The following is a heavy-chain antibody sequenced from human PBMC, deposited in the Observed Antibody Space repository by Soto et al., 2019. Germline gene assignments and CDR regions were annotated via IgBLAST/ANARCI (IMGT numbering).Heavy chain of an antibody. D-gene: IGHD2-2*02. CDR1: GFTFGDYA. Sequence: GGSLRLSCTASGFTFGDYAMSWFRQAPGKGLEWLGFIRSKAYGGTTEYAASVKGRFTISRDDSKSIAYLQMNSLKTEDTAVYYCTSDIVVVPAAIGGGWFDPWGQGTLVTVAS. CDR3: TSDIVVVPAAIGGGWFDP. J-gene: IGHJ5*02. V-gene: IGHV3-49*03. CDR2: IRSKAYGGTT.